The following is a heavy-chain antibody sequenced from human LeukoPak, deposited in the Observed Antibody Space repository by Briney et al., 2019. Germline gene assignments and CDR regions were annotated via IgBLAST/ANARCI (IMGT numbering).Heavy chain of an antibody. CDR3: ARGGELRYFDCFGFDI. V-gene: IGHV3-11*05. D-gene: IGHD3-9*01. CDR2: ISSSSSYT. J-gene: IGHJ3*02. CDR1: GFTFSDYY. Sequence: KPGGSLRLSCAASGFTFSDYYMSWIRQAPGKGLEWVSYISSSSSYTNYADSVKGRFTISRDKAKKSLYLQMNSLRAEDTAVYYCARGGELRYFDCFGFDIWGQGTMVTVSS.